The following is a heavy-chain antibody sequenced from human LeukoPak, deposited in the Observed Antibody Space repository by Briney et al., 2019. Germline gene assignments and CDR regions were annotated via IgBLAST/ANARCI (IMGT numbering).Heavy chain of an antibody. CDR2: ISGSGGST. CDR1: GFTFSSYA. D-gene: IGHD3-3*01. Sequence: GGSLRLSYAASGFTFSSYAMSWVRQAPGKGLEWVSAISGSGGSTYYADSVKGRFTISRDNSKNTLYLQMNSLRAEDTAVYYCAKDLPWSGDGGQFDYWGQGTLVTVSS. J-gene: IGHJ4*02. V-gene: IGHV3-23*01. CDR3: AKDLPWSGDGGQFDY.